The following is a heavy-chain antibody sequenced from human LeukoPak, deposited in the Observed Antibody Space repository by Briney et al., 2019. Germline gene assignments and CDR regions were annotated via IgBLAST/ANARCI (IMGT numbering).Heavy chain of an antibody. CDR2: ISGSGGST. CDR3: AKGLLWFGEFDY. J-gene: IGHJ4*02. CDR1: GFTFSSYA. Sequence: GGSLRLSCAASGFTFSSYAMSWVRQAPGKGLEWVSAISGSGGSTYYADSVKGWFTISRDNSKNTLYLQMNSLRAEDTAVYYCAKGLLWFGEFDYWGQGTLVTVSS. V-gene: IGHV3-23*01. D-gene: IGHD3-10*01.